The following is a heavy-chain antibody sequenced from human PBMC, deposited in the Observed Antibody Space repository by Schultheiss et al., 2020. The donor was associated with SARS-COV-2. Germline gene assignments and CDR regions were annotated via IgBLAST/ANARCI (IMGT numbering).Heavy chain of an antibody. D-gene: IGHD5-18*01. CDR1: GGSISSYY. J-gene: IGHJ4*02. Sequence: SETLSLTCTVSGGSISSYYWSWIRQPAGKGLGWIGRIYTSGSTYYNPSLKSRVTISVDTSKNQFSLKLSSVTAADTAVYYCARFPWDTAMVGAFYFDYWGQGTLVTVSS. CDR3: ARFPWDTAMVGAFYFDY. V-gene: IGHV4-4*07. CDR2: IYTSGST.